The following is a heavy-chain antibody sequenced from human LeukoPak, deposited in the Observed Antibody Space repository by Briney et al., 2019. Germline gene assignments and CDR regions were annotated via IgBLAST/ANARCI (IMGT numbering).Heavy chain of an antibody. Sequence: GESLKISCKGSGYSFTSYWIGWVRQMPEKGLEWMGIIYPGDSDTRYSPSFQGQVTISADKSISTAYLQWSSLKAWDPAMYSCARRKIHLHVGYWGQATMVTVPS. D-gene: IGHD5-18*01. CDR2: IYPGDSDT. CDR3: ARRKIHLHVGY. CDR1: GYSFTSYW. V-gene: IGHV5-51*01. J-gene: IGHJ4*02.